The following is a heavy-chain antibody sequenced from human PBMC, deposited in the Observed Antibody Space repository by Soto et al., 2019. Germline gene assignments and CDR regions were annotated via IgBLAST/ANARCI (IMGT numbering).Heavy chain of an antibody. J-gene: IGHJ4*02. CDR3: ARVITIFGVAMDY. CDR2: IYYSGST. Sequence: SETLSLTCTVSGGSISSYYWGWIRQPPGKGLEWIGYIYYSGSTNYNPSLKSRVTISVDTSKNQFSLKLSSVTAADTAVYYCARVITIFGVAMDYWGQGTLVTVSS. D-gene: IGHD3-3*01. CDR1: GGSISSYY. V-gene: IGHV4-59*01.